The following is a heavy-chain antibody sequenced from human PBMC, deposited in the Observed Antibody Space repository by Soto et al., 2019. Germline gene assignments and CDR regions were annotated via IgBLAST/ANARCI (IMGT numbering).Heavy chain of an antibody. D-gene: IGHD1-26*01. V-gene: IGHV1-2*02. CDR2: INPNSGAT. Sequence: ASVKVSCKASGYTFPGYYMHWVRQAPGQGLEWMGWINPNSGATNYAQKFQGRVTMTRDTSISTAYMELSRLRSDDTAVYYCARDRLGMGATPLYYYYGMDVWGQGTTVTVS. CDR3: ARDRLGMGATPLYYYYGMDV. J-gene: IGHJ6*02. CDR1: GYTFPGYY.